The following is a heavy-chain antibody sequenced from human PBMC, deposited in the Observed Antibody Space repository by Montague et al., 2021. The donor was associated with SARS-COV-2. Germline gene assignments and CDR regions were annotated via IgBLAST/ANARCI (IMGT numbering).Heavy chain of an antibody. J-gene: IGHJ4*02. CDR2: IGST. CDR3: AMLYGGGGGRGY. Sequence: SETLSLTCTVSGGSIDGNHWTWVRQSPGKGLESIDQIGSTNYNPSLESRISTSVDTSKSQFSLNLASVTAADSAIYYCAMLYGGGGGRGYWSQGTLVTVSS. D-gene: IGHD4-23*01. CDR1: GGSIDGNH. V-gene: IGHV4-59*01.